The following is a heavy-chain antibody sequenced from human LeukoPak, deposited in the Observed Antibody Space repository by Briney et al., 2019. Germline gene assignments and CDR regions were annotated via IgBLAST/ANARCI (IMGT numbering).Heavy chain of an antibody. Sequence: TGGSLRLSCAASGFTFSDYYMNWVRQAPGKGLEWVSSISSSSTIYYADSVKGRFTISRDNAKNSLYLQMNSLRAEDTAVYYCARSGSRSSSYYYYYMDVWGKGTTVTVSS. V-gene: IGHV3-69-1*01. CDR2: ISSSSTI. D-gene: IGHD2-2*01. CDR1: GFTFSDYY. J-gene: IGHJ6*03. CDR3: ARSGSRSSSYYYYYMDV.